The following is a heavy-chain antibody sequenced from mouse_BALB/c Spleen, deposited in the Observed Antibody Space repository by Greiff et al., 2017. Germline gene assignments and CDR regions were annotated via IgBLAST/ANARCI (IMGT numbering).Heavy chain of an antibody. Sequence: EVQLVESGPELVKPGASVKVSCKASGYAFTSYNMYWVKQSHGKSLEWIGYIDPYNGGTSYNQKFKGKATLTVDKSSSTAYMHLNSLTSEDSAVYYCAREGYDYAYYAMDYWGQGTSVTVSS. J-gene: IGHJ4*01. CDR2: IDPYNGGT. V-gene: IGHV1S135*01. CDR1: GYAFTSYN. CDR3: AREGYDYAYYAMDY. D-gene: IGHD2-4*01.